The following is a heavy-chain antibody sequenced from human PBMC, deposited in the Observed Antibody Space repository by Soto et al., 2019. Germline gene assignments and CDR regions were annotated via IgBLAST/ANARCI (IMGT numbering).Heavy chain of an antibody. D-gene: IGHD6-13*01. V-gene: IGHV1-3*01. J-gene: IGHJ6*02. CDR2: INAGNGNT. CDR1: GYTFTGYA. Sequence: ASVKVSYKASGYTFTGYAIHWVRQAPGQRLEWMGWINAGNGNTKYSQKFQGRVTITRDTSASTAYMELSSLRSEDTAVYYCARGVRSSWYSNYYYYYGMDVWGQGTTVTVSS. CDR3: ARGVRSSWYSNYYYYYGMDV.